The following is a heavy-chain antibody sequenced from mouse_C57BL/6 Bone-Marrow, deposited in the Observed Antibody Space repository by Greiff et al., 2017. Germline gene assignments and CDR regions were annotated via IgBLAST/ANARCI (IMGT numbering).Heavy chain of an antibody. CDR2: IYPRSGTT. CDR1: GYTFTSYG. D-gene: IGHD1-1*01. CDR3: ARRAYCGSSYGY. J-gene: IGHJ2*01. V-gene: IGHV1-81*01. Sequence: VKVVESGAELARPGASVKLSCKASGYTFTSYGISWVKQRPGQGLEWIGEIYPRSGTTYYNEKFKGTATLTADKSSSTAYMELRSLTSEDSAVYFCARRAYCGSSYGYWGQGTTLTVSS.